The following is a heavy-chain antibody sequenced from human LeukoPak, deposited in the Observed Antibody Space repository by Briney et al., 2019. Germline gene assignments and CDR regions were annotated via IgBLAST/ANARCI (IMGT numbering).Heavy chain of an antibody. CDR1: GFTFRTYP. V-gene: IGHV3-30*04. J-gene: IGHJ4*02. D-gene: IGHD5-24*01. CDR3: AKSLEMSTIMSAFDY. CDR2: MSYDGSTT. Sequence: GGSLRLSCAASGFTFRTYPIHWVRQAPGKGLEWVAVMSYDGSTTYHADSVKGRFTFSRDNSENTLFLQMNSLRAEDSAVYYCAKSLEMSTIMSAFDYWGQGTLVTVSS.